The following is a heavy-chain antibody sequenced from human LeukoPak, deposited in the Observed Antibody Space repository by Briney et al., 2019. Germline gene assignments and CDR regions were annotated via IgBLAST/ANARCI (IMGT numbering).Heavy chain of an antibody. Sequence: SDTLSLTCTVSGGSFSSSSYYWGWLRQPPGTGLEGFGSIYYSGSTYYNPSLKSRVTIWVNTSRNQFSVKLSSVTAAATAVYCCARDPIEMATMFDLWGRGTLVTVSS. CDR1: GGSFSSSSYY. CDR3: ARDPIEMATMFDL. D-gene: IGHD5-24*01. V-gene: IGHV4-39*07. CDR2: IYYSGST. J-gene: IGHJ2*01.